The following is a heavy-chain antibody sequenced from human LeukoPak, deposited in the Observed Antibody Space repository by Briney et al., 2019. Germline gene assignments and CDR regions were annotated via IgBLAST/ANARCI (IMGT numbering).Heavy chain of an antibody. CDR3: ARLSDRDGYNYDY. CDR1: GGSFSGYY. V-gene: IGHV4-34*01. CDR2: INHSGST. J-gene: IGHJ4*02. D-gene: IGHD5-24*01. Sequence: PSETLSLTCAVYGGSFSGYYWSWIRQPPGKGLEWIGEINHSGSTNYNPSLKSRVTISVDTSKNQFSLKLSSVTAADTAVYYCARLSDRDGYNYDYWGQGTLVTVSS.